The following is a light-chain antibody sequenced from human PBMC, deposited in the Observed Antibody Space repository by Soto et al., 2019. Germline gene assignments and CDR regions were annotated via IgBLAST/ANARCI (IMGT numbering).Light chain of an antibody. J-gene: IGLJ1*01. V-gene: IGLV1-40*01. CDR1: SSNIGAGYD. CDR2: GNS. Sequence: SVLTQPPSVSGAPGRRVSISRTGSSSNIGAGYDVHWYQQLPGTAPKLLIYGNSNRPSGVPDRFSGSKSGTSASLAITGLQAEDEADYYCQSYDSSLSGYYYVFGTGTKVTVL. CDR3: QSYDSSLSGYYYV.